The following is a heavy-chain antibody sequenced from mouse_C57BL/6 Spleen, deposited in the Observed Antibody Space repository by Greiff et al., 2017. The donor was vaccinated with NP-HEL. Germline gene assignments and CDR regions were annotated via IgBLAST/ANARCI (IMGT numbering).Heavy chain of an antibody. J-gene: IGHJ4*01. V-gene: IGHV5-9-1*02. Sequence: DVMLVESGEGLVKPGGSLKLSCAASGFTFSSYAMSWVRQTPEKRLEWVAYISSGGDYIYYADTVKGRFTISRDNARNTLYLQMSSLKSEDTAMYYCTLLSKFYYAMDYWGQGTSVTVSS. CDR1: GFTFSSYA. CDR3: TLLSKFYYAMDY. D-gene: IGHD3-2*02. CDR2: ISSGGDYI.